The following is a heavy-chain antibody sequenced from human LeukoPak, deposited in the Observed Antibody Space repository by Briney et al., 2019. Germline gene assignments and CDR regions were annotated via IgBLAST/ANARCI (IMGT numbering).Heavy chain of an antibody. Sequence: PSETLSLTCTASGGSISSYCWSWIRQPPGKGLEWIGSIYVSASTNYNPSLKSRVTISVDTSKNQFSLKLNSVTAADTAVYYCARGWAYFDYWGQGTLVTVSA. D-gene: IGHD3-16*01. CDR3: ARGWAYFDY. V-gene: IGHV4-59*01. CDR1: GGSISSYC. J-gene: IGHJ4*02. CDR2: IYVSAST.